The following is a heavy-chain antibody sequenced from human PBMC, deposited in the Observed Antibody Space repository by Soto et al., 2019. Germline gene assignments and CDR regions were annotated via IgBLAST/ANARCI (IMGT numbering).Heavy chain of an antibody. Sequence: PGGSLRLSCAASGFTFSSYAMHWVRQAPGKGLEWVAVISYDGSNKYYADSVKGRFTISRDNSKNTLYLQMNSLRAEDTAVYYCARDRSGYDYGMDVWGQGTTVTVSS. J-gene: IGHJ6*02. CDR3: ARDRSGYDYGMDV. V-gene: IGHV3-30-3*01. CDR1: GFTFSSYA. D-gene: IGHD3-3*01. CDR2: ISYDGSNK.